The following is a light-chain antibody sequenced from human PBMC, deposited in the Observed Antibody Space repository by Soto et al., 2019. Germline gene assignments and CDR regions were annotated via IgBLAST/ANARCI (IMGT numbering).Light chain of an antibody. V-gene: IGLV2-14*01. CDR3: SSYTSSSSYV. J-gene: IGLJ1*01. Sequence: QSVLTQPASLSGSPGQSITISCTGTISDVGGYNYVSWYQQHPGKAPKLMIYEVSNRPSGVSNRFSGSKSGNTASLTISGLQAEDEADYYCSSYTSSSSYVFGNGTKVTVL. CDR1: ISDVGGYNY. CDR2: EVS.